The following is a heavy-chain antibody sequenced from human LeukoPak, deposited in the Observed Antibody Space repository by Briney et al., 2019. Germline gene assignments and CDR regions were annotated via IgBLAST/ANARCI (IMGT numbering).Heavy chain of an antibody. CDR1: GVSISSFY. Sequence: TSENLSLTCTVSGVSISSFYWSWLRQPPGQELEWIGYIHYSGSTNYNPSLKSRVTISVGTSKNQFSLNLSSVTAADTAVYYCARGSSGYRFDCWGQGTLVTVSS. V-gene: IGHV4-59*01. J-gene: IGHJ4*02. CDR3: ARGSSGYRFDC. CDR2: IHYSGST. D-gene: IGHD3-22*01.